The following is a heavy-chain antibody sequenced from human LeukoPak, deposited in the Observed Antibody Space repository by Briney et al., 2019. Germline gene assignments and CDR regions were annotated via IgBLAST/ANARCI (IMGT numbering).Heavy chain of an antibody. CDR2: MSHSGYP. J-gene: IGHJ4*02. Sequence: SETLSLTCAVSGGSISSSNWWSWVRQPPGKGLEWIGEMSHSGYPNYNPSLKSRVAISVDTSKNQFSLNLTSVTAADTAVYYCARPRLLYGSGPILVWGQGNLVTVSS. CDR3: ARPRLLYGSGPILV. CDR1: GGSISSSNW. V-gene: IGHV4-4*02. D-gene: IGHD3-10*01.